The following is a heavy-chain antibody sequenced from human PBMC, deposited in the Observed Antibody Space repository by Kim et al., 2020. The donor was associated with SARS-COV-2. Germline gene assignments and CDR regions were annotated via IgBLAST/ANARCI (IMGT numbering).Heavy chain of an antibody. V-gene: IGHV3-66*01. CDR3: ARGENFPLYFDY. CDR1: GFTVSSNY. D-gene: IGHD3-3*01. Sequence: GGSLRLSCAASGFTVSSNYMSWVRQAPGKGLEWVSVIYSGGSTYYADSVKGRFTISRDNSKNTLYLQMNSLRAEDTAVYYCARGENFPLYFDYWGQGTLVTVSS. J-gene: IGHJ4*02. CDR2: IYSGGST.